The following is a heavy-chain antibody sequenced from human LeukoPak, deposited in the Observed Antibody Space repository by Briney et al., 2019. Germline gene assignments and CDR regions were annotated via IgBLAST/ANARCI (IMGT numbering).Heavy chain of an antibody. CDR1: GDSISTSNSY. CDR3: ARGYCSGGSCYSNWFDP. Sequence: SETLSLTCTVSGDSISTSNSYWGWIRQPPGKGLEWIGSIYYSGNTYYNASLKSRVTISVDTSKNQFSLKFTSVTAADTAVYYCARGYCSGGSCYSNWFDPWGQGTLVTVSS. CDR2: IYYSGNT. D-gene: IGHD2-15*01. V-gene: IGHV4-39*01. J-gene: IGHJ5*02.